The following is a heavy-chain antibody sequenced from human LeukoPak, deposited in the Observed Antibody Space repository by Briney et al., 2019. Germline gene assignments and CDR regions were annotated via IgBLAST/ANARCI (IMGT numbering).Heavy chain of an antibody. D-gene: IGHD4-17*01. CDR1: GGSISSSSYY. V-gene: IGHV4-61*05. J-gene: IGHJ4*02. CDR3: ARRATVTTDFDY. CDR2: IYYSGST. Sequence: SETLSLTCTVSGGSISSSSYYWGWIRQPPGKGLEWIGYIYYSGSTNYNPSLKSRVTISVDTSKNQFSLKLSSVTAADTAVYYCARRATVTTDFDYWGQGTLVTVSS.